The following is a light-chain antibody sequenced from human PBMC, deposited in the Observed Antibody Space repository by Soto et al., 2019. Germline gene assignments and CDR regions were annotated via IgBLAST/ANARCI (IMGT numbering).Light chain of an antibody. CDR2: EVN. CDR3: SSYRSSNSYV. Sequence: QSVLAQPASVSGSPGQSITISCTGTSSDIGGYNYVSWYQHHPGKAPKLIIYEVNNRPFGVSNRFSGSKSGNTASLTISGLQPEDEADYYCSSYRSSNSYVFGTGTKVTVL. J-gene: IGLJ1*01. CDR1: SSDIGGYNY. V-gene: IGLV2-14*01.